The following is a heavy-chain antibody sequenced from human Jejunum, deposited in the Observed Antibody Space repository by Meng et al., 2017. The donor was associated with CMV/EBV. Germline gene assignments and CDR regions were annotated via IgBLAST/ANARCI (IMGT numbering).Heavy chain of an antibody. J-gene: IGHJ4*02. D-gene: IGHD6-13*01. Sequence: KASGFPFFDYYMHWLRQAPGQGLEWMGWIRLDNGATNYAQRFQGRVTLTRDTSITTAYMGLSWLTSDDTAVYFCARDSAIAAGTYFDYWGQGSLVTVSS. CDR2: IRLDNGAT. CDR1: GFPFFDYY. V-gene: IGHV1-2*02. CDR3: ARDSAIAAGTYFDY.